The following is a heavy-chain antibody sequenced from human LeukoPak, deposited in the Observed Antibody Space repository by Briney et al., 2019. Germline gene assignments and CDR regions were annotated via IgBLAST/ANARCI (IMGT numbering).Heavy chain of an antibody. D-gene: IGHD6-13*01. J-gene: IGHJ4*02. V-gene: IGHV3-30*02. CDR2: IRYDGSNK. Sequence: PGGSLRLSCAASGFTFSSYGMYWVRQAPGKGLEWVAFIRYDGSNKYYADSVKGRFTISRDNSKNTLYLQMNSLRAEDTAVYYCASPYSSSWDFDYWGQGTLVTVSS. CDR1: GFTFSSYG. CDR3: ASPYSSSWDFDY.